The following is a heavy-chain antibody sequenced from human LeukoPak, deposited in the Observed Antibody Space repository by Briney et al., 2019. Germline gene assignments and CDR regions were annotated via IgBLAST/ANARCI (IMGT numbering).Heavy chain of an antibody. Sequence: SETLSLTCAVYGGSFSAYYWSWIRQPPGKGLEWIGEINPSGSTNYNPSLKSRVTISADTSKSQFPLKLSSVTAADSAVYYCARGYSGYGAYMDVWDKGTTVTVTS. CDR2: INPSGST. D-gene: IGHD5-12*01. CDR1: GGSFSAYY. V-gene: IGHV4-34*01. J-gene: IGHJ6*03. CDR3: ARGYSGYGAYMDV.